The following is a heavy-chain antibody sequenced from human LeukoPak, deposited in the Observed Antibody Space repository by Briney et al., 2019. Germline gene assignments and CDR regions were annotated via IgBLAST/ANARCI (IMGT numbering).Heavy chain of an antibody. CDR1: GFTFDDYA. J-gene: IGHJ4*02. V-gene: IGHV3-21*01. D-gene: IGHD6-19*01. CDR3: ARSDAASSSGWFG. Sequence: GGSLRLSCAASGFTFDDYAMHWVRQAPGKGLEWVSSISSTSGYIKYADSMKGRFTISRDNAKNSLYLQMNSLRAEDTAVYYCARSDAASSSGWFGWGQGTLVTVSS. CDR2: ISSTSGYI.